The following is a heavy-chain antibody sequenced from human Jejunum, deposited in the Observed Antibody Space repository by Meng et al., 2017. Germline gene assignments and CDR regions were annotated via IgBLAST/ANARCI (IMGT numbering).Heavy chain of an antibody. CDR3: VREKRRTYYFDY. CDR1: GASVSGADYY. Sequence: QVQLQESGPGLVKPSQTLVPTLTVSGASVSGADYYWSWIRQPPGKGLEWIGYIYYSGATYSNPSLKSRATISIDTSKNQFSLRLTSVTAADTAVYYCVREKRRTYYFDYWGQGTLVTVSS. CDR2: IYYSGAT. D-gene: IGHD3-16*01. J-gene: IGHJ4*02. V-gene: IGHV4-30-4*01.